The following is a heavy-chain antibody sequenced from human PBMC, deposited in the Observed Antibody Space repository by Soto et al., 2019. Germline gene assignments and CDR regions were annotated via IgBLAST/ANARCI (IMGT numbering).Heavy chain of an antibody. CDR1: GFTFSSYG. CDR3: AKDHYGDYVGVVGY. CDR2: ISYDGSNK. Sequence: QVQLVESGGGVVQPGRSLRLSCAASGFTFSSYGMHWVRQAPGKGLEWVAVISYDGSNKYYADSVKGRFTISRDNSKNTLYLQMNSLRAEDTAVYYCAKDHYGDYVGVVGYWGQGTLVTVSS. V-gene: IGHV3-30*18. D-gene: IGHD4-17*01. J-gene: IGHJ4*02.